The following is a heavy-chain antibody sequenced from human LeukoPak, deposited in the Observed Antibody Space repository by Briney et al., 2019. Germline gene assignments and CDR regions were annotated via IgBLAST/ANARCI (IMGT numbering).Heavy chain of an antibody. D-gene: IGHD3-10*02. Sequence: GGSLRLSCAASGFTFSRYGMHWVRQAPGKRLEWVAVIWYDGSNKYYADSVKGRFTISRDNSKNTLYLQMNSLRAEDTAVYYCARGGGVRGVNYFDYWGQGTLVTVSS. CDR3: ARGGGVRGVNYFDY. CDR2: IWYDGSNK. CDR1: GFTFSRYG. J-gene: IGHJ4*02. V-gene: IGHV3-33*01.